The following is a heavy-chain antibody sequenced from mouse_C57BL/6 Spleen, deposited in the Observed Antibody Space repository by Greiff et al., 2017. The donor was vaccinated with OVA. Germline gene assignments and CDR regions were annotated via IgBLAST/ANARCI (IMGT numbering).Heavy chain of an antibody. CDR3: AREDYYGSSGYFDV. CDR1: GYAFSSYW. Sequence: QVQLKESGAELVKPGASVKISCKASGYAFSSYWMNWVKQRPGKGLEWIGQIYPGDGDTNYNGKFKGKATLTADKSSSTAYMQLSSLTSEDSAVYFCAREDYYGSSGYFDVWGTGTTVTVSS. V-gene: IGHV1-80*01. D-gene: IGHD1-1*01. CDR2: IYPGDGDT. J-gene: IGHJ1*03.